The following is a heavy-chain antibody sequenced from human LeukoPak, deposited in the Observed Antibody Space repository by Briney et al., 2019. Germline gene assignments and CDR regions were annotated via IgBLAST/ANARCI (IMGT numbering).Heavy chain of an antibody. D-gene: IGHD3-10*01. V-gene: IGHV3-30-3*01. CDR1: GFTFSSYA. CDR3: ARGDYYGSGSHTYFYYYYYGMDV. J-gene: IGHJ6*02. Sequence: GRSLRLSCAASGFTFSSYAMHCVRQAPGKGLEWVAVISYDGSNKYYADSVKGRFTISRDNSKNTLYLQMNSLRAEDTAVYYCARGDYYGSGSHTYFYYYYYGMDVWGQGTTVTVSS. CDR2: ISYDGSNK.